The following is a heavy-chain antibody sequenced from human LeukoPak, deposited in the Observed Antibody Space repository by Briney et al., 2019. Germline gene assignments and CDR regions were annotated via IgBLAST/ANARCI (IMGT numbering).Heavy chain of an antibody. CDR3: ARFADTAMAFDY. CDR2: ITNSGENT. Sequence: GGSLRLSCAASGFTFSDYYMSWIRQAPGKGLEWVSGITNSGENTYYADSVKGRFTISRDNSKNTLYLQMNSLRAEDTAVYYCARFADTAMAFDYWGQGTLVTVSS. CDR1: GFTFSDYY. J-gene: IGHJ4*02. D-gene: IGHD5-18*01. V-gene: IGHV3-53*01.